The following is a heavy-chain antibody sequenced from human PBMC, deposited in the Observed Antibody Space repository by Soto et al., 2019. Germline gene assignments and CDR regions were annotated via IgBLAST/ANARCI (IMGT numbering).Heavy chain of an antibody. V-gene: IGHV1-24*01. CDR2: FDPEDGDT. CDR3: GTLLTIRIKFGEVLPSD. J-gene: IGHJ1*01. CDR1: GYSLTDLS. Sequence: QVHLVQSGTEVKKPGASVKVSCKGFGYSLTDLSVHWVRQAPGKGLEWVGGFDPEDGDTIHAQKVQGRVIMTEDPSTDTAYMELSSLRSDDTAVYYCGTLLTIRIKFGEVLPSDWGQGTLVSVSS. D-gene: IGHD3-16*01.